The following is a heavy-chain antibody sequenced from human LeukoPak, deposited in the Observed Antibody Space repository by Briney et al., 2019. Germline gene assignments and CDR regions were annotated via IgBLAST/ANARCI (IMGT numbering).Heavy chain of an antibody. CDR2: TYYRSKWYN. CDR3: TREPPRGWEGYFDY. V-gene: IGHV6-1*01. Sequence: SQTLSLTCAISGDSVSSNSAAWNWIRQSPSRRLEWLGRTYYRSKWYNDYAVSVKSRITINPDTSKNQFSLQLNSVTPEDTAVYYCTREPPRGWEGYFDYWGQGTLVTVS. CDR1: GDSVSSNSAA. J-gene: IGHJ4*02. D-gene: IGHD1-26*01.